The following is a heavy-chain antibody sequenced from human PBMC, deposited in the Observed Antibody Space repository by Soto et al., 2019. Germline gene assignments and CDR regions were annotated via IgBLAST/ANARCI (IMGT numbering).Heavy chain of an antibody. CDR3: ARFDTVTTSLYY. CDR2: IYYSGST. V-gene: IGHV4-61*08. D-gene: IGHD5-12*01. J-gene: IGHJ4*02. Sequence: PSETLSLTCAVSGTSVSSAGYYWSWIRQPPGKGLEWIGYIYYSGSTNYNPSLKSRVTISVDTSKNQFSLKLSSVTAADTAVYYCARFDTVTTSLYYWGQGILVTVSS. CDR1: GTSVSSAGYY.